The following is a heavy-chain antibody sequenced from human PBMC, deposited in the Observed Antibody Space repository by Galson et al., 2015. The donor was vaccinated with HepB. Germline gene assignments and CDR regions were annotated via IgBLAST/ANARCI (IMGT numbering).Heavy chain of an antibody. J-gene: IGHJ4*02. V-gene: IGHV3-30*03. CDR2: ISYDGSNK. CDR1: GFTFSSYG. CDR3: ATTRLGSFDY. D-gene: IGHD7-27*01. Sequence: SLRLSCAASGFTFSSYGMHWVRQAPGKGLEWVAVISYDGSNKYYADSVKGRFTISRDNSKNTLCLQMNSLRAEDTAVYYCATTRLGSFDYWGQGTLVTVSS.